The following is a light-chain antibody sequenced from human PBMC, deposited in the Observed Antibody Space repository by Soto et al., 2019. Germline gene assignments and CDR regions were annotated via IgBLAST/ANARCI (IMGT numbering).Light chain of an antibody. V-gene: IGLV2-14*01. CDR1: SSDVGGYNY. J-gene: IGLJ1*01. CDR3: SSYTSSSTRV. Sequence: QSVLTQPASVSGSPGQSITISCTGTSSDVGGYNYVFWYQQHPGKAPKLMIYEVSNRPSGVSNRFSGSKSGNTASLTISGLQAEDEADYYCSSYTSSSTRVFGTGTKVNVL. CDR2: EVS.